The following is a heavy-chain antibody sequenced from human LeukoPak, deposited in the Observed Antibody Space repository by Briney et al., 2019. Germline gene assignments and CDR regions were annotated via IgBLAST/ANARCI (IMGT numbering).Heavy chain of an antibody. D-gene: IGHD3-10*01. CDR1: GFTFSSYS. V-gene: IGHV3-21*01. Sequence: GGSLRLSCAASGFTFSSYSMNWVRQAPGKGLEWVSSISSSSSYIYYADSVKGRFTISRDNAKNSLYLQMNSLRAEDTAVYYCARYAYGSGSPSKLYYYYYMDVWGKGTTVTISS. J-gene: IGHJ6*03. CDR3: ARYAYGSGSPSKLYYYYYMDV. CDR2: ISSSSSYI.